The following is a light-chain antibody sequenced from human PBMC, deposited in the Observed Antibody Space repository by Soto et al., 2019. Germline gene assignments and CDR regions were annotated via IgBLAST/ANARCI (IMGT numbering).Light chain of an antibody. CDR1: QTISDY. CDR2: GSS. Sequence: DIQMTQPPPSLSASVGDRVTITCRASQTISDYLHWYQQKPGKAPTLLIYGSSSLQTGVPPRFSGSGSGTEFTLTISSLQPEDFGTYYCQQTYDSLVSFGGGTKVDIK. CDR3: QQTYDSLVS. J-gene: IGKJ4*01. V-gene: IGKV1-39*01.